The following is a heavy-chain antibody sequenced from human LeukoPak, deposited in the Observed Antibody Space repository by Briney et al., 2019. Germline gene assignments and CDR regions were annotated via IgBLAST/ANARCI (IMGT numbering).Heavy chain of an antibody. V-gene: IGHV3-74*03. CDR2: INSDGSST. CDR1: GFTFSSYG. J-gene: IGHJ4*02. CDR3: ARTRYIDY. Sequence: GGSLRLSCAASGFTFSSYGMHWVRQVPGKGLVWVSRINSDGSSTTYADSVKGRFTISRDNAKKTLYLQMNGLRAEDTAVYYCARTRYIDYWGQGTLVTVSS.